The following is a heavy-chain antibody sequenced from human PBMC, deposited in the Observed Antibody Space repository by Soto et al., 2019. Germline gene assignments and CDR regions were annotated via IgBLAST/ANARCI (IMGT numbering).Heavy chain of an antibody. J-gene: IGHJ6*02. D-gene: IGHD6-13*01. CDR3: ARLALFFTPGIAAVKIRYMDV. CDR2: IDPSDSYT. CDR1: GYSFTSYW. Sequence: PGESLKISCKGSGYSFTSYWISWVRQMPGKGLEWMGRIDPSDSYTNYSPSFQGHVTISADKSISTAYLQWSSLKASDTAMYYCARLALFFTPGIAAVKIRYMDVWGQGTTVTVSS. V-gene: IGHV5-10-1*01.